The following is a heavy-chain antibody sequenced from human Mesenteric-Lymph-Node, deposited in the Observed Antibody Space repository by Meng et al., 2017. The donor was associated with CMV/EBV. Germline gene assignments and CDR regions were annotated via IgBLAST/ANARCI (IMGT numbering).Heavy chain of an antibody. CDR3: AHSSGIAAAGPFYFDY. CDR2: IYWDDDK. V-gene: IGHV2-5*02. Sequence: QITLKESGPTLVKPTQTLTLTCTFSGFSLSTSGVGVGWIRQPPGKALEWLALIYWDDDKRYSPSLKSRLTITKDTSKNQVVLTMTNTDPVDTATYYCAHSSGIAAAGPFYFDYWDQGTLVTVSS. J-gene: IGHJ4*02. CDR1: GFSLSTSGVG. D-gene: IGHD6-13*01.